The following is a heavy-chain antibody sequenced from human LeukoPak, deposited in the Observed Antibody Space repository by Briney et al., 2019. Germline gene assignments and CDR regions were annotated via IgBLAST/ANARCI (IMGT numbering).Heavy chain of an antibody. CDR2: INPSGGST. J-gene: IGHJ4*02. CDR1: GYTFTSNY. D-gene: IGHD2-21*01. CDR3: ARDRTSAVAEYYFDY. Sequence: GASVKVSCKAFGYTFTSNYMHWVRQAPGQGLEWMGIINPSGGSTTYAQKFQGRVTMTSDTSTSTVYMELRSLRSEDTAVYYCARDRTSAVAEYYFDYWGQGSLVTVSS. V-gene: IGHV1-46*01.